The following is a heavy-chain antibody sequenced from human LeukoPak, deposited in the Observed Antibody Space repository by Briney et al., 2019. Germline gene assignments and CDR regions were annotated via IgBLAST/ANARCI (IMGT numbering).Heavy chain of an antibody. CDR2: IYHSGST. V-gene: IGHV4-38-2*02. D-gene: IGHD6-19*01. J-gene: IGHJ4*02. Sequence: SETLSLTCTVSGYSISSGYYWGWIRQPPGKGLEWIGSIYHSGSTNYNPSLKSRVTMSVDTSKNQFSLKLSSVTAADTAVYYCARSSKIKQWLVLRDRPNYFDYWGQGTLVTVSS. CDR3: ARSSKIKQWLVLRDRPNYFDY. CDR1: GYSISSGYY.